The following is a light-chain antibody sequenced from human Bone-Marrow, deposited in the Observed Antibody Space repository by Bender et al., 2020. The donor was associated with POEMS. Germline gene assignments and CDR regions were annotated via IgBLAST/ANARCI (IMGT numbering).Light chain of an antibody. Sequence: QSALTQPASVSGSPGQSITISCTGTSSDVGAYTYVSWYQQHPGKAPKLIIYDVTQRPSGVPDRFSASKSGNTASLTISGLQVEDETDYYCCSYSGSYTWVFGGGTKVTVL. CDR3: CSYSGSYTWV. V-gene: IGLV2-11*01. CDR2: DVT. J-gene: IGLJ3*02. CDR1: SSDVGAYTY.